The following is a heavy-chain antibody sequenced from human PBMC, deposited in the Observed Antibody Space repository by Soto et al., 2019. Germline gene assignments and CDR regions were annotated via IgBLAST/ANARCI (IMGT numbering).Heavy chain of an antibody. Sequence: PGGSLRLSCVASGFTFSRYNMHWVRQAPGKGLEWVAYVTTSGDTMFYADSVEGRFAISRDVAKNSAHLQMNSLGDEDTAVYYCVREEASGSSGLTYHYYYNGMDVWGQGTTVTVSS. V-gene: IGHV3-48*02. CDR1: GFTFSRYN. CDR3: VREEASGSSGLTYHYYYNGMDV. D-gene: IGHD3-10*01. CDR2: VTTSGDTM. J-gene: IGHJ6*02.